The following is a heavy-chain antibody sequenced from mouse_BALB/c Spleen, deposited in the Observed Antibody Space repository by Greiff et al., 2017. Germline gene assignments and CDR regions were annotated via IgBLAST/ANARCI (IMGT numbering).Heavy chain of an antibody. J-gene: IGHJ4*01. CDR1: GFTFSSFG. CDR2: ISSGSSTI. Sequence: EVQGVESGGGLVQPGGSRKLSCAASGFTFSSFGMHWVRQAPEKGLEWVAYISSGSSTIYYADTVKGRFTISRDNPKNTLFLQMTSLRSEDTAMYYCARSPLRRDLYYYAMDYWGQGTSVTVSS. D-gene: IGHD1-2*01. CDR3: ARSPLRRDLYYYAMDY. V-gene: IGHV5-17*02.